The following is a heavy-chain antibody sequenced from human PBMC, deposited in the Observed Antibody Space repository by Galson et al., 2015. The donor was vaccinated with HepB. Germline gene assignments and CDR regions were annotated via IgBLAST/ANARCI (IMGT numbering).Heavy chain of an antibody. J-gene: IGHJ4*02. CDR2: ISYTGSS. CDR1: GGSISGYY. V-gene: IGHV4-59*01. D-gene: IGHD3-10*01. Sequence: ETLSLTCTVSGGSISGYYWNWIRQPPGKGLEWIGYISYTGSSNFNSSLKSRVTISGDTSKNQVSLNLSSVTAADTAVYFCARVAMYYYGPGTYFDYWGQGIQVTVSS. CDR3: ARVAMYYYGPGTYFDY.